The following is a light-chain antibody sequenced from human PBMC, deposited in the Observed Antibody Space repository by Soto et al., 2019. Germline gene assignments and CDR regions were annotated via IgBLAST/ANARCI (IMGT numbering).Light chain of an antibody. CDR3: LLYLGGGIWV. CDR1: SGPVFTSSY. V-gene: IGLV8-61*01. J-gene: IGLJ3*02. Sequence: QTVGTQEPSFSVSPGGTVTLTCGLSSGPVFTSSYPNWYQQTPGQAPRTLIFNTNTRSSGVPDRFSGSILGDKAALTITGAQADDDSYYYCLLYLGGGIWVFGGGTKVTVL. CDR2: NTN.